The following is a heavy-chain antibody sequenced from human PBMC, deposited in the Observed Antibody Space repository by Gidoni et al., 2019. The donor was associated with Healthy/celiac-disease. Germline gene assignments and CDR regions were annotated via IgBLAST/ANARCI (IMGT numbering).Heavy chain of an antibody. CDR1: GYSFTSYW. CDR3: ARHDMDFDY. CDR2: MAPSDSYT. J-gene: IGHJ4*02. V-gene: IGHV5-10-1*01. Sequence: EVQLVQSGAEVKKPGESLRISCKGAGYSFTSYWISRVRPVPGKGLEWMGRMAPSDSYTNYSPSFQSHVTISADKSISTAYLQWSSLKASDTAMYYCARHDMDFDYWGQGTLVTVSS.